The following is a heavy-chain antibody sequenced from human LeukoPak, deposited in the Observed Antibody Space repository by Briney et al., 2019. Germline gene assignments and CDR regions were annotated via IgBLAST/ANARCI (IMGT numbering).Heavy chain of an antibody. J-gene: IGHJ3*02. D-gene: IGHD3-3*01. CDR3: ARDRHHTLRFLEWLSPHDAFDI. CDR1: GGSISSSSYY. Sequence: PSETLSLTCTVSGGSISSSSYYWGWIRQPPGKGLEWIGSIYYSGSTYYNPSLKSRVTISVDTSKNQFSLKLSSVTAADTAVYYCARDRHHTLRFLEWLSPHDAFDIWGQGTMVTVSS. V-gene: IGHV4-39*07. CDR2: IYYSGST.